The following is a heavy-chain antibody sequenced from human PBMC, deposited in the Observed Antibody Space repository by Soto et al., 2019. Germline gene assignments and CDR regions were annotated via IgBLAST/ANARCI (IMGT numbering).Heavy chain of an antibody. CDR1: GGTFSSYT. CDR3: ARWKGPNYDFCSGPQNYGMDV. D-gene: IGHD3-3*01. Sequence: SVKVSCKASGGTFSSYTISWVRQAPGQGLEWLGRIIPILGTANYAQKFQGRVTITADESTSTAYMELSSLRSEDTAVYYCARWKGPNYDFCSGPQNYGMDVWGQGTRVTASS. CDR2: IIPILGTA. V-gene: IGHV1-69*08. J-gene: IGHJ6*02.